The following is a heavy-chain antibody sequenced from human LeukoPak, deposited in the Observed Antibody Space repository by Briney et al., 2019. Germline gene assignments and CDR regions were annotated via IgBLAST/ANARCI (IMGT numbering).Heavy chain of an antibody. Sequence: GASVKVSCKASGGTFSSYAISWVRQAPGQGLEWMGGIIPIFGTANYAQKFQGRVTITADESTSTAYMELSSLRSEDTAVYYCARDYCSSTSCFHYWGQGTLVTVSS. CDR1: GGTFSSYA. CDR2: IIPIFGTA. J-gene: IGHJ4*02. D-gene: IGHD2-2*01. CDR3: ARDYCSSTSCFHY. V-gene: IGHV1-69*13.